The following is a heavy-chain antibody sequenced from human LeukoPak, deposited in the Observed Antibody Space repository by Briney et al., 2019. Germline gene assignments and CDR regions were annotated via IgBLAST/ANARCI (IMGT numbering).Heavy chain of an antibody. CDR1: GFTFFSYS. D-gene: IGHD1-26*01. J-gene: IGHJ4*02. V-gene: IGHV3-21*01. Sequence: GGSLRLSCAASGFTFFSYSMNWVRQAPGKGLERVSSISSSSSRYTYYADSVKGRFTISRDNAKNSLYLQMNSLRAEDTAVYYCARVKWELVDYWGQGTLVAVSS. CDR2: ISSSSSRYT. CDR3: ARVKWELVDY.